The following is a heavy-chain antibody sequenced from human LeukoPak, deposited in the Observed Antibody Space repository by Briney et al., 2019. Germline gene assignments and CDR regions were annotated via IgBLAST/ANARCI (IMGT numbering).Heavy chain of an antibody. Sequence: SETLSLTCTVSGDSISSSSYYWGWIRQPPGKGLEWIGNIYYSGSTYYNPSLRSRLTISLDTSKNQFSLTLSSVTAADTAVYYCARLQYYYDSNGYYSLYYFDYWGQGTVVTVSS. J-gene: IGHJ4*02. V-gene: IGHV4-39*01. D-gene: IGHD3-22*01. CDR1: GDSISSSSYY. CDR3: ARLQYYYDSNGYYSLYYFDY. CDR2: IYYSGST.